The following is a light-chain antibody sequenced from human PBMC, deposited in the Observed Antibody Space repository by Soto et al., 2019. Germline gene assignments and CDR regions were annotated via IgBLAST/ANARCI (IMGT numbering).Light chain of an antibody. J-gene: IGKJ1*01. V-gene: IGKV3-11*01. Sequence: EIVLTQSPDTLSLSPGERATLSCRASQSVSRYLAWYQQKPGQAPRLLIYDASNRATDIPARFSGSGSGTDFTLTISSLEPEDFTVYYCQQRSDWPPWTFGQGTKVEIK. CDR3: QQRSDWPPWT. CDR2: DAS. CDR1: QSVSRY.